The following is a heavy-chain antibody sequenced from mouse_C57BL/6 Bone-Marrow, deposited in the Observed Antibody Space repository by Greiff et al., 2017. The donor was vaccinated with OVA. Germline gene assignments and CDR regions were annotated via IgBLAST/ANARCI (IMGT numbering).Heavy chain of an antibody. D-gene: IGHD1-1*01. CDR1: GFNIKDYY. Sequence: EVQLQQSGAELVKPGASVKLSCTASGFNIKDYYMHWVKQRTEQGLEWIGRIDPEDGETKYAPKFQGKATITADTSSNTAYLQLSSLTSEDTAVDYCARGIFTTVVATGDFFDYWGQGTTLTVAS. CDR2: IDPEDGET. CDR3: ARGIFTTVVATGDFFDY. V-gene: IGHV14-2*01. J-gene: IGHJ2*01.